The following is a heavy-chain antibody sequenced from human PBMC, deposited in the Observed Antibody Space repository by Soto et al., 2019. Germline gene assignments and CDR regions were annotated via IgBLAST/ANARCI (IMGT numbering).Heavy chain of an antibody. CDR2: ISGSGGST. V-gene: IGHV3-23*01. CDR1: GFTFSSYA. Sequence: EVQLLESGGGLVQPGGSLRLSCAASGFTFSSYAMSWVRQAPGKGLEWVSAISGSGGSTYYADSVKGRFTISRDNSKNTLYLQMNSLRAEDTAVYYCAKDIRILGVPPPNDWFDPWGQGTLVTVSS. D-gene: IGHD3-3*01. J-gene: IGHJ5*02. CDR3: AKDIRILGVPPPNDWFDP.